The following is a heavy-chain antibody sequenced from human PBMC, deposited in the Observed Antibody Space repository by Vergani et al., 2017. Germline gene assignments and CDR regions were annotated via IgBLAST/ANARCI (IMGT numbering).Heavy chain of an antibody. J-gene: IGHJ4*02. CDR3: ARAEVIYDILTGYYIGPPGY. Sequence: QVQLVESGGGLVKPGGSLRLSCAASGFTFSDYYMSWIRQAPGKGLEWVSYISSSGSTIYYPDSVKGRFTISRDNAKNSLYLQMNSLRAEDTAVYYCARAEVIYDILTGYYIGPPGYWGQGTLVTVSS. D-gene: IGHD3-9*01. CDR2: ISSSGSTI. V-gene: IGHV3-11*04. CDR1: GFTFSDYY.